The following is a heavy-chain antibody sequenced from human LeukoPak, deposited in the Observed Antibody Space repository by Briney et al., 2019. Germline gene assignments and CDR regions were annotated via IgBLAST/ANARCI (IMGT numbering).Heavy chain of an antibody. J-gene: IGHJ4*02. D-gene: IGHD3-22*01. CDR3: ARGVNYYDSSGCYLKDRYYFDY. CDR2: IIPIFGTA. Sequence: SVKVSCKASGGTYSSYAISWVRQAPGQGLEWMGGIIPIFGTANYAQKFQGRVTITADESTSTAYMELSSLRSEDTAVYYCARGVNYYDSSGCYLKDRYYFDYWGQGTLVTVSS. V-gene: IGHV1-69*13. CDR1: GGTYSSYA.